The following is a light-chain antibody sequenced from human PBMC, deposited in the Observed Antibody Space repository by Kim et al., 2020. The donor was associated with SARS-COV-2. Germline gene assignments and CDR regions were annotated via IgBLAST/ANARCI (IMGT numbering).Light chain of an antibody. CDR3: QVWDSRSGV. CDR1: NIETKA. CDR2: DNG. V-gene: IGLV3-21*02. Sequence: VAPGEQARIACGGYNIETKAVQWYQQKPGQAPVLVIYDNGKRPSGVPERFSASSSGNTATLTISRVEDGDEADYYCQVWDSRSGVFGGGTQLTVL. J-gene: IGLJ3*02.